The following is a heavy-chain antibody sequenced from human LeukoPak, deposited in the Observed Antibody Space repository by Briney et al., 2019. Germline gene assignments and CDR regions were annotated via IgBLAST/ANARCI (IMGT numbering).Heavy chain of an antibody. D-gene: IGHD3-10*01. J-gene: IGHJ4*02. CDR3: AKASGQLLLWFGELSPGDSLWDY. CDR1: GFTFSSYA. V-gene: IGHV3-23*01. CDR2: ISGSGGST. Sequence: PGGSLRLSCAASGFTFSSYAMSWVRQAPGKGLEWVSAISGSGGSTYYADSVKGRFTISRDNSKNTLHLQMNSLRAEDTAVYYCAKASGQLLLWFGELSPGDSLWDYWGQGTLVTVSS.